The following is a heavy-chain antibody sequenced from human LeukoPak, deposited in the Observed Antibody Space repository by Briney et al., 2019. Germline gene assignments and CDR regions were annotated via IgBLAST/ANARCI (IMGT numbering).Heavy chain of an antibody. Sequence: GGSLRLSCAASGFTFSSYWMSWVRRAPGKGLEWVANIKQDGSEKYYVDSVKGRFTISRGNAKNSLYLQMNSLRAEDTAVYYCARDRANYYYYYGMDVWGQGTTVTVSS. CDR1: GFTFSSYW. CDR3: ARDRANYYYYYGMDV. CDR2: IKQDGSEK. J-gene: IGHJ6*02. V-gene: IGHV3-7*01.